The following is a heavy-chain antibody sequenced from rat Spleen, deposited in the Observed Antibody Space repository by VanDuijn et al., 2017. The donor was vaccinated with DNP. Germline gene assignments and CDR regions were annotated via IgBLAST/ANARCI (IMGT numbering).Heavy chain of an antibody. CDR1: GFSLTSYG. CDR3: TTGGTTGVMDA. Sequence: QVQLKESGPGLVQPSQTLSLTCTVSGFSLTSYGVSWVRQPPGKGLEWMGGIWGDGSTNYNSALKSRLSISRDTSKSQVFLKMNSLQTEDTAIYFCTTGGTTGVMDAWGQGASVTVSS. J-gene: IGHJ4*01. CDR2: IWGDGST. D-gene: IGHD1-5*01. V-gene: IGHV2-15*01.